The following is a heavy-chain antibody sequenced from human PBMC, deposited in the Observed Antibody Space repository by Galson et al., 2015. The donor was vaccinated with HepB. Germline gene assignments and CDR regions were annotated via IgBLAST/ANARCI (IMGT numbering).Heavy chain of an antibody. J-gene: IGHJ6*02. D-gene: IGHD6-19*01. Sequence: SVKVSCKASGYTFTGHFLHWVRQAPGQGLEWMGWINPNGGGTNYAQKFQGWVTMTRDTSISTAYLELSRLKSDDTAVYYCVRDPKERGGWTGAYYYYGMDVWGQGTTVTVSS. CDR3: VRDPKERGGWTGAYYYYGMDV. CDR2: INPNGGGT. CDR1: GYTFTGHF. V-gene: IGHV1-2*04.